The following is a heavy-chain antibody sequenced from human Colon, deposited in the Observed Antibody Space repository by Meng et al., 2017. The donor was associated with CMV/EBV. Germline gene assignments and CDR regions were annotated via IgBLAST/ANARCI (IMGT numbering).Heavy chain of an antibody. CDR3: ARSKSEVLTD. D-gene: IGHD3-22*01. CDR1: GFSLRASA. CDR2: ISYDWSNK. J-gene: IGHJ4*02. Sequence: GESLKISCTVTGFSLRASAMFWVRQPPGTGLEWVAVISYDWSNKNYPDSVRGRFTVSRDNPDNTIYLQFDSLRPEDTALYYCARSKSEVLTDWGQGTLVTVSS. V-gene: IGHV3-30*04.